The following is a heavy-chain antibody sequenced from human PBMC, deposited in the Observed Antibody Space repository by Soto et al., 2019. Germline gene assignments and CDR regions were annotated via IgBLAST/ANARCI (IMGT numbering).Heavy chain of an antibody. CDR2: IYYSGST. V-gene: IGHV4-30-4*01. CDR1: GGSIISGDYY. J-gene: IGHJ4*02. Sequence: SETLSLTFTVSGGSIISGDYYWSWIRQPPGKGLEWIGYIYYSGSTYYNPSLKSRVTISVDTSKNQFSLKLSSVTAADTAVYYCARTLHGERYPFDYWGQGTLVTVSS. CDR3: ARTLHGERYPFDY. D-gene: IGHD2-21*01.